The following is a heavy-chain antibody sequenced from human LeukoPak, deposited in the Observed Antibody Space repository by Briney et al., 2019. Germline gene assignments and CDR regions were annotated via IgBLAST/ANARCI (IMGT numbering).Heavy chain of an antibody. CDR3: AREGGRGGVDH. CDR1: GGSFSSGGYS. J-gene: IGHJ4*02. V-gene: IGHV4-30-2*01. D-gene: IGHD3-10*01. CDR2: IYHSGST. Sequence: PLETLSLTCAVSGGSFSSGGYSWSWIRQPPGKGLEWIGYIYHSGSTNYNPSLKSRVNISVDRSKNQFSLKLSSVTAADTAVYYCAREGGRGGVDHWGQGTLVTVSS.